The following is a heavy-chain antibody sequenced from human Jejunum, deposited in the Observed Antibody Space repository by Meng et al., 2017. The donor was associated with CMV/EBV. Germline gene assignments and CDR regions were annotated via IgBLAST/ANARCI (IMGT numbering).Heavy chain of an antibody. Sequence: ASFSSRPYSLASVPPPPGRGLVWIAIIYYSAPTFSRPSLKSRVPLSLATSKSPFSLKLRSVTAPDAAVYYCASDSGGYGLDAFDIWGQGTMVTVSS. J-gene: IGHJ3*02. CDR1: ASFSSRPYS. D-gene: IGHD2-15*01. CDR2: IYYSAPT. V-gene: IGHV4-39*07. CDR3: ASDSGGYGLDAFDI.